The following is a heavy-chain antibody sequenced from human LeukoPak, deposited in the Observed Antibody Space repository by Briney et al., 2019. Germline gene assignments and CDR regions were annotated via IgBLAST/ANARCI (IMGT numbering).Heavy chain of an antibody. J-gene: IGHJ6*03. CDR1: GGSFSGYY. Sequence: SETLSLTCAVYGGSFSGYYWSWIRQPPGKGLEWIGEINHSGSTNYNPSLKSRVTISVDTSKNQFSLKLSSVTAADTAVYYCARGTLDTAMVHYYYYYYMDVWGKGTTVTVSS. CDR3: ARGTLDTAMVHYYYYYYMDV. D-gene: IGHD5-18*01. V-gene: IGHV4-34*01. CDR2: INHSGST.